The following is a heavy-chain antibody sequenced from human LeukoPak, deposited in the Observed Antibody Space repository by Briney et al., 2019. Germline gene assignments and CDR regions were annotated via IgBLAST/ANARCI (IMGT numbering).Heavy chain of an antibody. CDR2: INQDGTEK. Sequence: GESLRLSCAASGFTFTTYWMSWVRQLPGKGLEWVANINQDGTEKYYVDSVKGRFTISRDNAKNSLDLQMNSLRVEDTGIYYCVKVAKYYYGSETYYFFEHWGHGTMVTVSS. CDR1: GFTFTTYW. J-gene: IGHJ3*01. V-gene: IGHV3-7*01. D-gene: IGHD3-10*01. CDR3: VKVAKYYYGSETYYFFEH.